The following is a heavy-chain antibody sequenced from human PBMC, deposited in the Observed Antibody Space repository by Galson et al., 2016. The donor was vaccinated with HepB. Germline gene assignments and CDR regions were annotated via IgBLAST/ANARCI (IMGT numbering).Heavy chain of an antibody. J-gene: IGHJ5*02. CDR1: GFTFSNFA. CDR2: IRNSGSNT. CDR3: VKDFSSCGCGDYYGWFDP. Sequence: SLRLSCAASGFTFSNFAMNWVRQAPGKGLEWVSSIRNSGSNTYYADSVKGRFTISRDNSKNTLFLQMNNLRADETAVYYCVKDFSSCGCGDYYGWFDPWGQGILVTVSS. V-gene: IGHV3-23*01. D-gene: IGHD2-21*02.